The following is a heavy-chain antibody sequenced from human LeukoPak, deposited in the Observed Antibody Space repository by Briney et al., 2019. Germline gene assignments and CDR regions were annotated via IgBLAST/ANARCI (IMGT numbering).Heavy chain of an antibody. D-gene: IGHD2-2*01. CDR1: GGSISSSSYY. CDR3: ARRYCSNTNCPDLDY. V-gene: IGHV4-39*01. Sequence: PSETLSLTCTVSGGSISSSSYYWGWIRQPPGKGLEWIGSIYYSGSTYYNPSLKSRVTISVDTSKNQFSLKLSSVTVADTAVYYCARRYCSNTNCPDLDYWGQGTLVTVSS. J-gene: IGHJ4*02. CDR2: IYYSGST.